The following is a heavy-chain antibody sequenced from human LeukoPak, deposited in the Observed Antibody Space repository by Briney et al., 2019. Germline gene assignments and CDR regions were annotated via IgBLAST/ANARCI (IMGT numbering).Heavy chain of an antibody. V-gene: IGHV5-10-1*01. J-gene: IGHJ4*02. Sequence: GESLRISCKGSGYSFTSYWISWVRPMPGKGVEWMGRIDPSDSYTNYSPSFQGHVTISADKSISTAYLQWSSLKASDTAMYYCARHSRGYCSSTSCYTYFDYWGQGTLVTVSS. CDR3: ARHSRGYCSSTSCYTYFDY. CDR2: IDPSDSYT. CDR1: GYSFTSYW. D-gene: IGHD2-2*02.